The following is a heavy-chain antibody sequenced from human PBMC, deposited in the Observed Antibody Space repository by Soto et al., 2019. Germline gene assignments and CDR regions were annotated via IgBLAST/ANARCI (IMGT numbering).Heavy chain of an antibody. J-gene: IGHJ4*02. Sequence: TLSLTCTVSGASVRSSSFYWAWIRQPPGKGLEWIGFGSYSGTTNYKPSLKSRVTISIDTSRSQISLKVSSLTAADTAVYYCARGATVTQYDYWGQGTLVTVSS. CDR3: ARGATVTQYDY. CDR2: GSYSGTT. CDR1: GASVRSSSFY. D-gene: IGHD4-17*01. V-gene: IGHV4-61*01.